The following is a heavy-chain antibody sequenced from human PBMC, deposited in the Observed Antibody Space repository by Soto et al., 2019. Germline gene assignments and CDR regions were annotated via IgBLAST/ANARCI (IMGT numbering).Heavy chain of an antibody. V-gene: IGHV4-34*01. CDR1: GGSFSGYY. Sequence: QVQLQQWGAGLLKPSETLSLTCAVSGGSFSGYYWTWLRQPPGKGLELIGEINHSGSTNYNPSLKSRVARSLDTSKNQFSLMLCSVTAPDTAVYYCARGPLRGVHIGPLGYWGQGTLVTVSS. CDR2: INHSGST. CDR3: ARGPLRGVHIGPLGY. D-gene: IGHD2-21*01. J-gene: IGHJ4*02.